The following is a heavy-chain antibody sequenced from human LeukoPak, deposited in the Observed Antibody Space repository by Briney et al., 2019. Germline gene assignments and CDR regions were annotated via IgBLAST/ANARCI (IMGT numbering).Heavy chain of an antibody. J-gene: IGHJ4*02. CDR1: GYSFTSYW. D-gene: IGHD4-17*01. CDR3: ARDYGDYDFDY. Sequence: GESLRISRKESGYSFTSYWLSWVRAMPGKGLEWMGRIDPSDSYTNYSPSFQGHVTVSADKSISTAYLQWSSLKASDAAMYYCARDYGDYDFDYWGQGTLVTVSS. CDR2: IDPSDSYT. V-gene: IGHV5-10-1*01.